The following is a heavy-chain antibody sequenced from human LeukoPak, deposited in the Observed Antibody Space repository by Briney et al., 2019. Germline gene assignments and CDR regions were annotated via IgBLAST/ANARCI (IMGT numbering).Heavy chain of an antibody. V-gene: IGHV3-21*01. J-gene: IGHJ4*02. CDR3: ARDWYSSSWTRRFYYFDY. CDR1: GFTFSSYA. CDR2: ISSSSSYI. Sequence: GGSLRLSCAASGFTFSSYAMSWVRQAPGKGLEWVSSISSSSSYIYYADSVKGRFTISRDNAKNSLYLQMNSLRAEDTAVYYCARDWYSSSWTRRFYYFDYWGQGTLVTVSS. D-gene: IGHD6-13*01.